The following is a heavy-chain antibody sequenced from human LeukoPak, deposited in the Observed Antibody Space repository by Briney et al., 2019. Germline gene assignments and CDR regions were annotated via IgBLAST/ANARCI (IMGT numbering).Heavy chain of an antibody. V-gene: IGHV4-38-2*01. J-gene: IGHJ4*02. Sequence: SETLSLTCAVSGYSISSGYYWGWIRQPPGKGLEWIGSIYHSGSTYYNPSLKSRVTISVDTSKNQSSLKLSSVTAADTAVYYCARVEGYYDYVWGSYRPTNTFDYWGQGTLVTVSS. D-gene: IGHD3-16*02. CDR1: GYSISSGYY. CDR3: ARVEGYYDYVWGSYRPTNTFDY. CDR2: IYHSGST.